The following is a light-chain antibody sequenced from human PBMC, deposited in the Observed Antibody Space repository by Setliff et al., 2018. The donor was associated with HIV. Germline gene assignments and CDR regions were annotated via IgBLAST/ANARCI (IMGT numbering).Light chain of an antibody. CDR1: STDIGHYGL. J-gene: IGLJ1*01. V-gene: IGLV2-23*02. CDR2: DVN. Sequence: QSALGQPASVSGSPGQSITISCTGTSTDIGHYGLVSWYQQHPGRAPQLILFDVNKRPSGVSSRFFGSKSGNTASLSISGLQAGDEADYFCCAYAGSGTCVFGTGTKVTVL. CDR3: CAYAGSGTCV.